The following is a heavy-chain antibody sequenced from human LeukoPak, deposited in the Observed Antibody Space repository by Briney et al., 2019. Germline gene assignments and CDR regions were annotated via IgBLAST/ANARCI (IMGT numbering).Heavy chain of an antibody. D-gene: IGHD3-22*01. CDR3: ARGDSSGYQSVYYGMDV. Sequence: ASVKVSCKASGGAFSTYAISWVRQAPGQGLEWMGWINAYNGNTDYAQKFQGRVTMTTDTSTSTAYMELRSLRSDDTAVYYCARGDSSGYQSVYYGMDVWGQGTTVTVSS. J-gene: IGHJ6*01. CDR2: INAYNGNT. V-gene: IGHV1-18*01. CDR1: GGAFSTYA.